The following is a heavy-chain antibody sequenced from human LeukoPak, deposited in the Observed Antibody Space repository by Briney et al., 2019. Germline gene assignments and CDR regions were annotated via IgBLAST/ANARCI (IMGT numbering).Heavy chain of an antibody. Sequence: SETLSLTCAVSGGSISSGGYSWSWIRQPPGKGLEWIGYIYYSGSTYYNPSLKSRVTISVDTSKNQFSLKLSSVTAADTAVYYCAREGKASYYDSSGYHYWGQGTLVTVSS. V-gene: IGHV4-30-4*07. CDR2: IYYSGST. CDR3: AREGKASYYDSSGYHY. CDR1: GGSISSGGYS. D-gene: IGHD3-22*01. J-gene: IGHJ4*02.